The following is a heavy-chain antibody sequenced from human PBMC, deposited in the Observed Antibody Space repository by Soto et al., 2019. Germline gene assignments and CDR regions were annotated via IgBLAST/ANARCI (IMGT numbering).Heavy chain of an antibody. CDR1: GYTFTSYG. CDR3: ARFSGSYHGGY. V-gene: IGHV1-18*01. CDR2: ISAYNGNT. Sequence: QVQLVQSGAEVKKPGASVKVSCKASGYTFTSYGISWVRQAPGQGLEWMGWISAYNGNTKCAQKLQGRVSMTTDTSTSPGYKELRSLRSDDTAVYYCARFSGSYHGGYWGQGTLVTVSS. J-gene: IGHJ4*02. D-gene: IGHD1-26*01.